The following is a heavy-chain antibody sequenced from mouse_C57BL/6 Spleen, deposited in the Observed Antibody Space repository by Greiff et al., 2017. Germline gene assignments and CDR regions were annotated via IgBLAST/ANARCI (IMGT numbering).Heavy chain of an antibody. Sequence: EVKLVESVAELVRPGASVKLSCTASGFNIKNTYMHWVKQRPEQGLEWIGRIDPANGNSKYAPKLQGKATITADTSSNTAYLQLSSLTSEDTAIYYCARWGTTVVGGDFWRPGATLPVSS. J-gene: IGHJ2*01. CDR2: IDPANGNS. V-gene: IGHV14-3*01. CDR1: GFNIKNTY. CDR3: ARWGTTVVGGDF. D-gene: IGHD1-1*01.